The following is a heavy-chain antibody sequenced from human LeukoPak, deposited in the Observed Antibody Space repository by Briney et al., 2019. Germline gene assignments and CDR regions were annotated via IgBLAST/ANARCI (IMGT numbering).Heavy chain of an antibody. CDR3: ARVPTHCSSTSCYYYFDY. V-gene: IGHV1-2*02. Sequence: ASVKVSCKASGYTFTGYYMHWVRQAPGQGLEWMGWINPNSGGTNYAQKFQGRVTMTGDTSISTAYMELSRLRSDDTAVYYCARVPTHCSSTSCYYYFDYWGQGTLVTVSS. D-gene: IGHD2-2*01. J-gene: IGHJ4*02. CDR1: GYTFTGYY. CDR2: INPNSGGT.